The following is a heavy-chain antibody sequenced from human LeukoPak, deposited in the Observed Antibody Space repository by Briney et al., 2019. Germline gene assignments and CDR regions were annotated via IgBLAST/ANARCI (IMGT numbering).Heavy chain of an antibody. J-gene: IGHJ4*02. Sequence: GASVKVSCKASGGTFSSYTISWVRQAPGQGLEWMGRIIPILGIANYAQKFQGRVTITADKSTSTAYMELSSLRSEDTAVYYCVRDKAERRDGYNFPLDYWGQGTLVTVSS. V-gene: IGHV1-69*04. D-gene: IGHD5-24*01. CDR1: GGTFSSYT. CDR2: IIPILGIA. CDR3: VRDKAERRDGYNFPLDY.